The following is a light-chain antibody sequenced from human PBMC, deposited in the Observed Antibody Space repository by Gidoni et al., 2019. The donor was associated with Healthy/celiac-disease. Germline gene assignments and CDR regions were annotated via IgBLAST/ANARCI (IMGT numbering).Light chain of an antibody. CDR1: QSVVYSSNNKNY. J-gene: IGKJ3*01. Sequence: DLVMTQSPDSLAVSLGERATINCKSSQSVVYSSNNKNYLAWYQQKPGQPPKLLIYWASTRESGVPDRFSGSGSGTDFTLTISSLQAEDVAVYYCQQYYSTPFTFGPGTKVDIK. CDR2: WAS. V-gene: IGKV4-1*01. CDR3: QQYYSTPFT.